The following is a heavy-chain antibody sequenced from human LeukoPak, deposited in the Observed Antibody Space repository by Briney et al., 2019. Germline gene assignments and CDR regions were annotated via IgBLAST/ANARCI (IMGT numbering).Heavy chain of an antibody. J-gene: IGHJ5*02. CDR2: MYSGGDT. CDR1: GFTVSDNY. V-gene: IGHV3-53*01. CDR3: ARDAPQVTAAGVLAS. Sequence: GGSLRPSCAASGFTVSDNYMSWVRQAPGKGLEWVSVMYSGGDTYYANSVKGRFTFSRDISKNTLYLQMNDLRTEDTAMYYCARDAPQVTAAGVLASWGQGTLVIVSS. D-gene: IGHD6-13*01.